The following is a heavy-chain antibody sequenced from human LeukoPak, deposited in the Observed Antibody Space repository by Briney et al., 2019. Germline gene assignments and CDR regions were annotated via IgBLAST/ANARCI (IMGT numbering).Heavy chain of an antibody. Sequence: ASVKVSCKASGGTFSSYAISWVRQAPGQGLEWMGGIIPIFGTANYAQKFQGRVTITTDESTSTAYMELSSLRSEDTAVYYCARDQPIVGATALDYWGQGTLVTVSS. CDR1: GGTFSSYA. D-gene: IGHD1-26*01. J-gene: IGHJ4*02. CDR2: IIPIFGTA. CDR3: ARDQPIVGATALDY. V-gene: IGHV1-69*05.